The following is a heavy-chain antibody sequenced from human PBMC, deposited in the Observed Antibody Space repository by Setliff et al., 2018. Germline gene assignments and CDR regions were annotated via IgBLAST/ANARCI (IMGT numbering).Heavy chain of an antibody. CDR2: LSPSGNT. CDR1: GDSISSRRNY. D-gene: IGHD1-7*01. J-gene: IGHJ2*01. V-gene: IGHV4-61*02. Sequence: SETLSLTCTVSGDSISSRRNYWGWFRQPAGKGLEWIGRLSPSGNTNYSPSLKSRVTMSLDTSKNYFSLKLKSVTAADTAIYFCARGNYAYWYFDLWGRGTLVTVSS. CDR3: ARGNYAYWYFDL.